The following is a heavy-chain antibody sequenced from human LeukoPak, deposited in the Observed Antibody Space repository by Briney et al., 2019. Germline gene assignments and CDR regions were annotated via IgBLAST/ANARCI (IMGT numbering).Heavy chain of an antibody. Sequence: ASVKVSCKVSGYTLTELSMHWVRQAPGEGLEWMGGFDPEDGETIYAQKFQGRVTMTEDTSTDTAYMELSSLRSEDTAVYYCATGPHYYGSGSNYYYYMDVWGKGTTVTVSS. D-gene: IGHD3-10*01. J-gene: IGHJ6*03. CDR1: GYTLTELS. CDR2: FDPEDGET. V-gene: IGHV1-24*01. CDR3: ATGPHYYGSGSNYYYYMDV.